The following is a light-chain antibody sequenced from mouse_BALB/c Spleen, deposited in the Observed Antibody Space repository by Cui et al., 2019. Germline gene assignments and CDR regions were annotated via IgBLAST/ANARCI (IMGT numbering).Light chain of an antibody. J-gene: IGKJ4*01. V-gene: IGKV5-48*01. CDR1: QSIGTS. CDR2: YAS. CDR3: QQSNSWPTSIT. Sequence: DILLTQSPAILSVSPGERVSFSCRASQSIGTSIHWYQQRTNGSPRLLIKYASESISGIPSRFSGSGSGTDFTLSINSVESEDIADYYCQQSNSWPTSITFGSGTKLEIK.